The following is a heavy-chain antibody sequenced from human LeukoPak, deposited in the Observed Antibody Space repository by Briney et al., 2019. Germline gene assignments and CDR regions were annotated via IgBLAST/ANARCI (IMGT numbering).Heavy chain of an antibody. CDR2: IYYSGST. CDR1: GGSISSSSYY. V-gene: IGHV4-39*07. J-gene: IGHJ6*03. CDR3: ARGRGSGLRFLEWPHRYYYYYMDV. Sequence: SETLSLTCTVSGGSISSSSYYWGWIRQPPGKGLEWIGSIYYSGSTYYKPSLKSRVTISVDTSKNQFSLKLSSVTAADTAVYYCARGRGSGLRFLEWPHRYYYYYMDVWGKGTTVTVSS. D-gene: IGHD3-3*01.